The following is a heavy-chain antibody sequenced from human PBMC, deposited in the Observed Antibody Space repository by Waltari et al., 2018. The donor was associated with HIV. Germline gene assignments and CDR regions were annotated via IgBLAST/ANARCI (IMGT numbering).Heavy chain of an antibody. J-gene: IGHJ4*02. V-gene: IGHV3-48*02. Sequence: EVQLVESGGGLVQPGGSLRLSCVASGFTFSYHAMNWVRQAPGKGRELVSYIISNSSNIYHVDSVKGRFTITRDNAKKSLYLQMNSLRDEDTAVYYCVRVGTSFDYWGQGTPVTVSS. CDR3: VRVGTSFDY. D-gene: IGHD2-8*01. CDR1: GFTFSYHA. CDR2: IISNSSNI.